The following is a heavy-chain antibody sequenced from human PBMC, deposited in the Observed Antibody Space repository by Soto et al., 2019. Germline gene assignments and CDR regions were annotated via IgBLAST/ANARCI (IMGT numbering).Heavy chain of an antibody. J-gene: IGHJ4*02. CDR3: ASGISFAGDQFDD. CDR1: GFTFSVSA. D-gene: IGHD2-21*01. CDR2: ISSSSSTI. Sequence: PEGSLRHSCSAAGFTFSVSAVHRLRQAPGKGLEWVSSISSSSSTIYYADSGRGRFTISRDNAKKALYLQMNSLRDENTAVYYCASGISFAGDQFDDCGQATRVTDSS. V-gene: IGHV3-48*02.